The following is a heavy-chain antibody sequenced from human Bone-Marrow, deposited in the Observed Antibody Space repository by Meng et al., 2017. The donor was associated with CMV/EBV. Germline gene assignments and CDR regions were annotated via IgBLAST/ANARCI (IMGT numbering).Heavy chain of an antibody. D-gene: IGHD3-10*01. J-gene: IGHJ6*02. V-gene: IGHV3-9*01. CDR2: FSLDSDRI. CDR1: PFTFHKYA. CDR3: TKDLRPGGADV. Sequence: GGSLRLSCTVSPFTFHKYAIHWARQAPGKGLEWVSGFSLDSDRIDYADSVKGRFTVSRDSAKGSLYLQMNSLRVGDTALYYCTKDLRPGGADVWGQGTTVTVSS.